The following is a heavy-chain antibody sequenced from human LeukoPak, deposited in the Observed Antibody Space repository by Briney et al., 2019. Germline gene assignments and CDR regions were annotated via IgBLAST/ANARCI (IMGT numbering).Heavy chain of an antibody. D-gene: IGHD1-26*01. Sequence: VASVKVSCKASGYTFTSYGISWVRQAPGQGLEWMGWISAYNGNTNYAQKLQGRVTMTTDTSTSTAYMELRSLRSDDAAVYYCARVYSGSPINWFDPWGQGTLVTVSS. V-gene: IGHV1-18*01. CDR1: GYTFTSYG. CDR3: ARVYSGSPINWFDP. J-gene: IGHJ5*02. CDR2: ISAYNGNT.